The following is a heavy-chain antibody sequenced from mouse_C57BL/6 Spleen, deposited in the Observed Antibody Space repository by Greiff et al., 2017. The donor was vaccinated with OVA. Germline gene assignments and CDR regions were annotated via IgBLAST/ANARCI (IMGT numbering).Heavy chain of an antibody. Sequence: EVQLQQSGPELVKPGASVKISCKASGYTFTDYYMNWVKQSHGKSLEWIGDINPNNGGTSYNQKFKGKATLTVDKSSSTAYMELRSLTSEDSAVYYCARFRTGIDYWGQGTTLTVSS. D-gene: IGHD4-1*01. CDR1: GYTFTDYY. CDR2: INPNNGGT. CDR3: ARFRTGIDY. V-gene: IGHV1-26*01. J-gene: IGHJ2*01.